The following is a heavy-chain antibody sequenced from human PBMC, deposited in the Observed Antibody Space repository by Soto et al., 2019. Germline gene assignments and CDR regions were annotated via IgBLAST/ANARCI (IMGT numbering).Heavy chain of an antibody. CDR2: IIPIFGTA. J-gene: IGHJ6*02. CDR3: ASQRVIVATTNYYYYGMDV. V-gene: IGHV1-69*12. D-gene: IGHD5-12*01. CDR1: GGTFSSYA. Sequence: QVQLVQSGAEVKKPGSSVKVSCKASGGTFSSYAISWVRQAPGQGLEWMGGIIPIFGTANYAQKFQGRVTITADESTSTAYMELSSLRSEDTAVYYCASQRVIVATTNYYYYGMDVWGQGTTVTVSS.